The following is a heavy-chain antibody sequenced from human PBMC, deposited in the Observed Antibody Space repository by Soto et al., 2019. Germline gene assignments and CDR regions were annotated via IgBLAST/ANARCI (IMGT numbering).Heavy chain of an antibody. V-gene: IGHV3-23*01. CDR1: GFTFSSYA. D-gene: IGHD1-26*01. CDR3: AKERAGRAALYYSGMDV. Sequence: GGSLRLSCAASGFTFSSYALSWVRQAPGKGLEWVSTIGGGGGSTYFADSVKGRFTISRDNSKNTLYLQMNTLRAEDTAVYYCAKERAGRAALYYSGMDVWGQGTTVTVSS. J-gene: IGHJ6*02. CDR2: IGGGGGST.